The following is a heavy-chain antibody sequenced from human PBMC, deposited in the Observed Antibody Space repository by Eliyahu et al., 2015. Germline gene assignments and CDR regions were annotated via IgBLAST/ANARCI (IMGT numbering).Heavy chain of an antibody. V-gene: IGHV3-23*01. D-gene: IGHD2-21*01. CDR3: ARGGCPGGCSFEY. CDR2: VDYHDDNT. Sequence: EVQLLESGGGLVQPGGSXRLSXXAXGFSFSPYAMSWVRQAPGKGLEWVSTVDYHDDNTDYTDSVRGRFTTSRDNSKNMIFLQMNNLRPEDTALYYCARGGCPGGCSFEYWGQGALVTVSS. CDR1: GFSFSPYA. J-gene: IGHJ4*02.